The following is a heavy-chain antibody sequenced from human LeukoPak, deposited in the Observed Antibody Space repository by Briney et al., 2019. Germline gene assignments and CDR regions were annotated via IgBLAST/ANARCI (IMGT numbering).Heavy chain of an antibody. J-gene: IGHJ4*02. CDR1: GGSISSGSYY. CDR2: IYTSGST. V-gene: IGHV4-61*02. Sequence: SETLSLTCTVSGGSISSGSYYWSWIRQPAGKGLEWIGRIYTSGSTNYNPSLKSRVTISVDTSKNQFSLKLSSVTAADTAVYYCARHSGSGSYIFDYWGQGTLVTVSS. CDR3: ARHSGSGSYIFDY. D-gene: IGHD3-10*01.